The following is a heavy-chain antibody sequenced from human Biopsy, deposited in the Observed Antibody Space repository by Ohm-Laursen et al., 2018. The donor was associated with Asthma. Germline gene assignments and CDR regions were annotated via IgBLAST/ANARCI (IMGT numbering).Heavy chain of an antibody. CDR1: GFSFNSYG. V-gene: IGHV3-30*18. CDR2: MSFDGRQT. Sequence: SLRLSCTASGFSFNSYGMHWVRQAPGKGLEWVAVMSFDGRQTYYADSVKGRFTISRDNSKNTLYLQMNSLRAEDTAVYYCAKERYYDFWSGYPIWGQGTMVTVSS. D-gene: IGHD3-3*01. CDR3: AKERYYDFWSGYPI. J-gene: IGHJ3*02.